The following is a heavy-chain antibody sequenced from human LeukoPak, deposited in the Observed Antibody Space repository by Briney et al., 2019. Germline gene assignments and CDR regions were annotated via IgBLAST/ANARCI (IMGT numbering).Heavy chain of an antibody. D-gene: IGHD6-19*01. CDR3: ARDPAVAAPFWFGP. CDR1: GYTFTSYG. CDR2: ISAYNGNT. Sequence: GASVKVSCKASGYTFTSYGISWVRQAPGQGLEWMGWISAYNGNTNYAQKLQGRVTMTTDTSTSTAYMELRSLRSDDTAVYYCARDPAVAAPFWFGPWGQGTLVTVSS. V-gene: IGHV1-18*01. J-gene: IGHJ5*02.